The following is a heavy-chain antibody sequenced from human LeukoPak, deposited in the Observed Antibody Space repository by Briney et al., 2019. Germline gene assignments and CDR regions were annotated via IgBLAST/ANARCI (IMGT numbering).Heavy chain of an antibody. CDR3: AKAVKYYYYYGMDV. V-gene: IGHV3-23*01. CDR1: GFTFSSYA. Sequence: QSGGSLRLSCAASGFTFSSYAMSWVRQAPGKGLEWVSAISGSGGSTYYADSVKGRFTISRDNSKNTLYLQMNSLRAEDTAVYYCAKAVKYYYYYGMDVWGQGTTVTVSS. CDR2: ISGSGGST. J-gene: IGHJ6*02.